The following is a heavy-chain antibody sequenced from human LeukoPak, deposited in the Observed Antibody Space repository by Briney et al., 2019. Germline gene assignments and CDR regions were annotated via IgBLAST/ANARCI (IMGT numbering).Heavy chain of an antibody. D-gene: IGHD6-13*01. V-gene: IGHV3-30*01. Sequence: PGRSLRLSCAASGFTSSSYAMHWVRQAPGKGLEWVAVISYDGSNKYYADSVKGRFTISRGNSKNTLYLQMNSLRAEDTAVYYCASIAETNWFDPWGQGTLVTVSS. CDR1: GFTSSSYA. J-gene: IGHJ5*02. CDR3: ASIAETNWFDP. CDR2: ISYDGSNK.